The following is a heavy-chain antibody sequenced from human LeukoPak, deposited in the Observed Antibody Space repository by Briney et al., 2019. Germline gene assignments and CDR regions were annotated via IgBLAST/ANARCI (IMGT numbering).Heavy chain of an antibody. D-gene: IGHD5-12*01. V-gene: IGHV1-69*04. J-gene: IGHJ4*02. CDR2: IIPILGIA. CDR1: GGTFSSYA. CDR3: ARGNGEWLQQDYFDY. Sequence: SVKVSCKASGGTFSSYAISWVRQAPGQGLEWMGRIIPILGIANYAQKFQGRVTITADKSTSTAYMELSSLRSEDTAVYCCARGNGEWLQQDYFDYWGQGTLVTASS.